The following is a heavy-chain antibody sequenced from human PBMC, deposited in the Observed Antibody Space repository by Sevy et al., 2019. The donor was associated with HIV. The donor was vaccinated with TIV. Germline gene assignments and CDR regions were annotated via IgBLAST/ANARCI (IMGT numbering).Heavy chain of an antibody. CDR2: ISASGGDT. V-gene: IGHV3-23*01. CDR1: GFTFSTYA. Sequence: GGSLRLSCAASGFTFSTYAMSWVRQAPGKGLEWVSAISASGGDTYYADSVKGRFTISRDNSKNTLFLQMNSLRAGDTSLYYCARPGPYTSGYPRDYWGQGTLVTVSS. CDR3: ARPGPYTSGYPRDY. D-gene: IGHD3-22*01. J-gene: IGHJ4*02.